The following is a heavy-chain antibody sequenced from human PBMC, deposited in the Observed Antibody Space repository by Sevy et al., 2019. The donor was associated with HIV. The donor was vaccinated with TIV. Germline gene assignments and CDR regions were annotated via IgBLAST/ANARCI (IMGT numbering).Heavy chain of an antibody. CDR1: GGTFSGYF. CDR2: INHSGSS. D-gene: IGHD1-7*01. CDR3: ARETGTSNRYGLDV. Sequence: SETLSLTCAVYGGTFSGYFWTWISQPPGKGLEWIGEINHSGSSKYNPSLKSRVTISVDTSKNQFSLTLKSVTAADTALYYCARETGTSNRYGLDVWGQGTTVTVSS. V-gene: IGHV4-34*01. J-gene: IGHJ6*02.